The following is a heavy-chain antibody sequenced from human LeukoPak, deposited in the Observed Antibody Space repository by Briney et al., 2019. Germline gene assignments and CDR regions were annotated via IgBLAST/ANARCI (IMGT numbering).Heavy chain of an antibody. CDR2: ISAYNGNT. V-gene: IGHV1-18*01. Sequence: GASVKVSCKASGYTFTRYGISWVRQAPGQGLEWMGWISAYNGNTNYAQKLQGRVTMTTDTSTSTAYMELRSLRSDDTAVHYCASGVVTATTGAFDIWGQGTMVTVSS. J-gene: IGHJ3*02. CDR1: GYTFTRYG. D-gene: IGHD2-21*02. CDR3: ASGVVTATTGAFDI.